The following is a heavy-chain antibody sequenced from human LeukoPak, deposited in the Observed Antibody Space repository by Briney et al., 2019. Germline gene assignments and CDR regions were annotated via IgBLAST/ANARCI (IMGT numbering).Heavy chain of an antibody. D-gene: IGHD3-9*01. CDR3: ARSILTGYNWFDP. CDR2: IWYDGSNK. J-gene: IGHJ5*02. CDR1: GFTFSSYG. V-gene: IGHV3-33*01. Sequence: GGSLRLSCAASGFTFSSYGMYWVRQAPGKGLEWVAVIWYDGSNKYYADSVKGRFTISRDNSKNTLYLQMNSLRAEDTAVYYCARSILTGYNWFDPWGQGTLVTVSS.